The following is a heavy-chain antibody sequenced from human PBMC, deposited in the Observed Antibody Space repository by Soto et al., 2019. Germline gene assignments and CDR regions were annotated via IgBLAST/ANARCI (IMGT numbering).Heavy chain of an antibody. CDR1: GFTFTNDW. Sequence: EVQLVESGGGLAKPGGSLRLSCAASGFTFTNDWMNWVRQATGKGLEWVGRIKSKTDGGTTDYAAPVEGRFTISRDASRDTLYLQMNSLKTEATALDYCTTDLFPRARRNYWGQGTLVTVSS. CDR3: TTDLFPRARRNY. V-gene: IGHV3-15*07. J-gene: IGHJ4*02. D-gene: IGHD5-12*01. CDR2: IKSKTDGGTT.